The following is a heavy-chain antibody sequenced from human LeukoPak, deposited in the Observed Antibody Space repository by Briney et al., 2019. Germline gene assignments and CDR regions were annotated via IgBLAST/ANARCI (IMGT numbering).Heavy chain of an antibody. CDR3: ARAERTVNVFDS. J-gene: IGHJ3*01. CDR1: DGSMISYQ. Sequence: PSETLSLTCSVSDGSMISYQWSWIRQPAGKGLEWIGRIYTTGSTDYNPSLMSRVTMSVDTSKNQFSLKLRSVTAADTAVYYCARAERTVNVFDSWGQGTIVTVSS. CDR2: IYTTGST. D-gene: IGHD3-10*02. V-gene: IGHV4-4*07.